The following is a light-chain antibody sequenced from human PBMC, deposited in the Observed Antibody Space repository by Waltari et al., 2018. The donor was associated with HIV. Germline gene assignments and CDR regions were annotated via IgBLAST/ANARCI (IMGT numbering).Light chain of an antibody. CDR3: QQSDSFPYT. J-gene: IGKJ2*01. Sequence: DIQMTLSPSPLSASVGDTVVISCRASQSITYFLNWYQLKPGKAPALLISGASSLQSGVPSRFVGSGSGTDFTLTIKNLQPGDFATYFCQQSDSFPYTFGPGTKLDI. CDR2: GAS. V-gene: IGKV1-39*01. CDR1: QSITYF.